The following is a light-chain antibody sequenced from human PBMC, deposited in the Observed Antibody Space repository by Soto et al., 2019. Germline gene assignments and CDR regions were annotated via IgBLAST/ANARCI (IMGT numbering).Light chain of an antibody. J-gene: IGLJ3*02. Sequence: QSALTQPASVSGSPGQSITISCTGTSSDVGGYNYVSWYQQHPGKAPKLMIYEVSNRPSGVSNRFSGSKSGNTASLTISGLQAEDEAYYYCSSYTSSSTYWVFGGGTKVTVL. CDR1: SSDVGGYNY. CDR2: EVS. V-gene: IGLV2-14*01. CDR3: SSYTSSSTYWV.